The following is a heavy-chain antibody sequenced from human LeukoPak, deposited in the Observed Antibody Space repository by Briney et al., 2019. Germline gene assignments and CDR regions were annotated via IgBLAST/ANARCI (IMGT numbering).Heavy chain of an antibody. J-gene: IGHJ4*02. D-gene: IGHD6-13*01. Sequence: SEALSLTCAVYGGSFSGYYWSWIRQPPGKGLEWIGEINHSGSTNYNPSLKSRVTISVDTSKNQFSLKLSSVTAADTAVYYCARDRGSSWFLDYWGQGTLVTVSS. CDR3: ARDRGSSWFLDY. CDR2: INHSGST. CDR1: GGSFSGYY. V-gene: IGHV4-34*01.